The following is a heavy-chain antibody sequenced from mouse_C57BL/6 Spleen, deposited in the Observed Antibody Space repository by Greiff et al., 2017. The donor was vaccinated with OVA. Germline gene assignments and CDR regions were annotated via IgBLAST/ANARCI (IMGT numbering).Heavy chain of an antibody. CDR1: GYTFTSYW. Sequence: VQLQQSGAELVKPGASVKLSCKASGYTFTSYWMQWVKQTPGQGLEWIGEIDPSDSYTNHNQKFMCEATLTVDTSARTAYLQLSSLTSEDSAVYYCARYGTAQAYFDYWGQGTTLTVSS. D-gene: IGHD3-2*02. V-gene: IGHV1-50*01. CDR2: IDPSDSYT. CDR3: ARYGTAQAYFDY. J-gene: IGHJ2*01.